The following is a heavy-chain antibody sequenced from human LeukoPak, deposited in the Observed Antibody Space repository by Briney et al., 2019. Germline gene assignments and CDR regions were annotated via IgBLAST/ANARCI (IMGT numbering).Heavy chain of an antibody. D-gene: IGHD4-17*01. CDR1: GFTFTDYY. J-gene: IGHJ4*02. Sequence: GGSLRLSCAASGFTFTDYYMSWIRQAPGKGLEWVSYITSSGTIIYYADSVKGRFTISRDNAKNSLYLQMNSLRAEDTAVYYCAKLLNDYGDYYFDYWGQGTLVTVSS. CDR3: AKLLNDYGDYYFDY. V-gene: IGHV3-11*04. CDR2: ITSSGTII.